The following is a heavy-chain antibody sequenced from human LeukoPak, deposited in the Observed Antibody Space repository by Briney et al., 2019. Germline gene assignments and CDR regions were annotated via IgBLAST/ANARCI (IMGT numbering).Heavy chain of an antibody. V-gene: IGHV3-43*02. Sequence: GGSLRLSCAASGFTFDDYAMHWVRHAPGKGLEWVSLISGVGGSTYYADSVKGRFTISRDNSKNSLYLQMNSLRTEDTALYYCAKGSGLGYCSGGSCYSDYWGQGTLVTVSS. CDR1: GFTFDDYA. CDR2: ISGVGGST. J-gene: IGHJ4*02. CDR3: AKGSGLGYCSGGSCYSDY. D-gene: IGHD2-15*01.